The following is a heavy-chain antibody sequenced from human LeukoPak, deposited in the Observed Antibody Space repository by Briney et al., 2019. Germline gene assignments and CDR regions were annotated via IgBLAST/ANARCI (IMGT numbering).Heavy chain of an antibody. J-gene: IGHJ4*02. D-gene: IGHD5-18*01. CDR3: ARGSSVDTAMVTDY. CDR1: GYTFTSYD. Sequence: ASVKVSCKASGYTFTSYDINWVRQATGQGLEWMGWMNPNSGNTGYAQKFQGRVTMTRNTSISTAYMELSSLRSEDTAVYDCARGSSVDTAMVTDYWGQGTLVTVSS. V-gene: IGHV1-8*01. CDR2: MNPNSGNT.